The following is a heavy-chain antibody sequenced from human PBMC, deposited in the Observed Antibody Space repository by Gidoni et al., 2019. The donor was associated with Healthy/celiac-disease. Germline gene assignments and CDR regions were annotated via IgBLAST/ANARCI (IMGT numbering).Heavy chain of an antibody. J-gene: IGHJ3*02. Sequence: QVQLQESGPGLVKPSQTLSLTCTVSGGSISSGGDYWSWISQHPGKGLEWIGYIYYSGSTYYNPSLKSRVTISVDTSKNQFSLKLSSVTAADTAVYYCARGEGNCSGGSCYSPLDAFDIWGQGTMVTVSS. CDR1: GGSISSGGDY. D-gene: IGHD2-15*01. CDR3: ARGEGNCSGGSCYSPLDAFDI. V-gene: IGHV4-31*03. CDR2: IYYSGST.